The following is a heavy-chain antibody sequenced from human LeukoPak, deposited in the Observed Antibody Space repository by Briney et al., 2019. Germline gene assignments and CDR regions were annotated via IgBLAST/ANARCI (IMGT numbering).Heavy chain of an antibody. Sequence: ASVKVSCKASGYTFTSYYMHWVRQAPGQGLEWMGWINTNTGNPTYAQGFTGRFVFSLDTSVSTAYLQISSLKAEDTAVYYCAREKQWLLWFGELLGGAFDIWGQGTMVTVSS. J-gene: IGHJ3*02. CDR3: AREKQWLLWFGELLGGAFDI. CDR2: INTNTGNP. CDR1: GYTFTSYY. D-gene: IGHD3-10*01. V-gene: IGHV7-4-1*02.